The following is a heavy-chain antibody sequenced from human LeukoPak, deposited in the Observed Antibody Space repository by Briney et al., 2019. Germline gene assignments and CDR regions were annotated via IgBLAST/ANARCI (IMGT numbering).Heavy chain of an antibody. CDR3: ARDRYYGSGSYRHYYYGMDV. J-gene: IGHJ6*02. D-gene: IGHD3-10*01. CDR2: IYYSGST. V-gene: IGHV4-31*03. Sequence: SETLSLTCTVSGGPISSGGYYWSWIRQHPGKGLEWIGCIYYSGSTYYNPSLKSRVTISVDTSKNQFSLKLSSVTAADTAVYYCARDRYYGSGSYRHYYYGMDVWGQGTTVTVSS. CDR1: GGPISSGGYY.